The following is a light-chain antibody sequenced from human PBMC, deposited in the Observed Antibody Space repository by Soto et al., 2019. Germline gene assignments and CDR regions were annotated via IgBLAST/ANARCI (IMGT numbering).Light chain of an antibody. CDR1: QSVSGSY. CDR3: QQSGGSPFT. CDR2: GAS. Sequence: EIVLTQSPGTLSLSPGERATLSCRASQSVSGSYLAWYQQKPGQAPRLLIYGASSRATGIPDRFSGSGSGTDFTLTISRLEPEDIAVYYCQQSGGSPFTFGPGTKVDIK. V-gene: IGKV3-20*01. J-gene: IGKJ3*01.